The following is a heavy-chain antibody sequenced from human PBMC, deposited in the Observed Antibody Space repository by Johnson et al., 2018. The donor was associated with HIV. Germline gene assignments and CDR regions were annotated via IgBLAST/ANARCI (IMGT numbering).Heavy chain of an antibody. CDR3: AREATYYDYVWGSYAFDI. J-gene: IGHJ3*02. CDR2: ISYDGSNK. V-gene: IGHV3-30*14. CDR1: GFSFSAYA. D-gene: IGHD3-16*01. Sequence: HVQLVESGGGVVQPGRSLRLSCAAAGFSFSAYAMHWVRQAPGKGLEWVAVISYDGSNKYYADSVKGRFTISRDNSKNTLYLQMNSLRAEDTAVYYCAREATYYDYVWGSYAFDIWGQGTMVTVSS.